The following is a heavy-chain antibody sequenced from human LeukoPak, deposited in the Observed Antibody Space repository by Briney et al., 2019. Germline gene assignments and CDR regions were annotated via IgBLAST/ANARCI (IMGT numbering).Heavy chain of an antibody. CDR2: IYYSGST. V-gene: IGHV4-59*08. D-gene: IGHD2-2*01. CDR3: ARGRLGRQLASFFDS. CDR1: AGSIGTYY. J-gene: IGHJ4*02. Sequence: SETLSLTCSVSAGSIGTYYWGWIRQPPGKGLEWIGYIYYSGSTTYNPSLKSRVTVSVDTSKNQSSLKLTSMTAADTAVYYCARGRLGRQLASFFDSWGQGTLVTVSS.